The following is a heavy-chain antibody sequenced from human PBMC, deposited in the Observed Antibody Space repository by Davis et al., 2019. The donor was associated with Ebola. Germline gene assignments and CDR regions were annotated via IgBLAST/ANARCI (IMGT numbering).Heavy chain of an antibody. CDR3: ARHSFPYSNYGRYYFDY. V-gene: IGHV4-4*02. Sequence: SETLSLTCAVSGVSISSSNRWSWVRQPPGKGLEWIGEIYHSGSANYNPTLKSRVTISLDKSKNQFSLKLSSVTAADTALYYCARHSFPYSNYGRYYFDYWGQGTLVTVSS. D-gene: IGHD4-11*01. CDR1: GVSISSSNR. J-gene: IGHJ4*02. CDR2: IYHSGSA.